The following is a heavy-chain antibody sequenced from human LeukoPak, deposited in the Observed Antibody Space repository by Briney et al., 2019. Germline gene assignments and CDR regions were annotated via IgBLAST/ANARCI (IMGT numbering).Heavy chain of an antibody. CDR3: VKGRAVEVAAAFNF. CDR1: GFTFSSYA. CDR2: ISGSAAST. Sequence: GGSLRLSCIVSGFTFSSYAMSWVRQAPGKGLEWVSAISGSAASTYYVDSVKGRFTISRDNSKNTLYLQMNSLRAEDTAVYYRVKGRAVEVAAAFNFWGQGTVVTVSS. D-gene: IGHD2-15*01. V-gene: IGHV3-23*01. J-gene: IGHJ4*02.